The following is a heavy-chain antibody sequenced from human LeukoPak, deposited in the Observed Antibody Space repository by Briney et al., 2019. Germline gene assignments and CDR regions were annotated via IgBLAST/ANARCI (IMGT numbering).Heavy chain of an antibody. CDR3: ARRARDSSGYYYMDV. CDR1: GFSISSGYY. Sequence: PSETLSLTCAVSGFSISSGYYWGWIRQPPGKGLAWIGSIYHSGSTNYNPSLKSRVTMSVDTSKNQFSLKLSSVTAADTAVYYCARRARDSSGYYYMDVWGKGTTVTVSS. CDR2: IYHSGST. D-gene: IGHD3-22*01. J-gene: IGHJ6*03. V-gene: IGHV4-38-2*01.